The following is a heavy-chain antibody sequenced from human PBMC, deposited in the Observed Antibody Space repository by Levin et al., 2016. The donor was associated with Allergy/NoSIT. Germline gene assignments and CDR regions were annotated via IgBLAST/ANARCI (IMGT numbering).Heavy chain of an antibody. CDR1: GYTFTSYG. CDR3: ARDLFVGSGWYWEENGQNAFDI. D-gene: IGHD6-19*01. V-gene: IGHV1-18*01. Sequence: ASVKVSCKASGYTFTSYGISWVRQAPGQGLEWMGWISAYNGNTNYAQKLQGRVTMTTDTSTSTAYMELRSLRSDDTAVYYCARDLFVGSGWYWEENGQNAFDIWGQGTMVTVSS. CDR2: ISAYNGNT. J-gene: IGHJ3*02.